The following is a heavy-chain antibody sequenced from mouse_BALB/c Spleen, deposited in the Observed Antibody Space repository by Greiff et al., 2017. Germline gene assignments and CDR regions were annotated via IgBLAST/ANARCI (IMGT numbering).Heavy chain of an antibody. CDR1: GYTFTSYW. V-gene: IGHV1-87*01. Sequence: VKLQESGAELARPGASVKLSCKASGYTFTSYWMQWVKQRPGQGLEWIGAIYPGDGDTRYTQKFKGKATLTADKSSSTAYMQLSSLASEDSAVYYCARRGYGRDYAMDYWGQGTSVTVSS. D-gene: IGHD2-10*02. J-gene: IGHJ4*01. CDR3: ARRGYGRDYAMDY. CDR2: IYPGDGDT.